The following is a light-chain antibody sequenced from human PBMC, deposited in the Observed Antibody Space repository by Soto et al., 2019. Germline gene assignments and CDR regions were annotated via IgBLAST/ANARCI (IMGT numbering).Light chain of an antibody. CDR3: CSYAGTYTVL. CDR1: SSDVGVYNY. CDR2: DVS. V-gene: IGLV2-11*01. Sequence: QSVLTQPRSVSGSPGQSVTISCTGTSSDVGVYNYVSWYQQNPGKAPKLMIYDVSKRPSGVPDRFSGSKSGNTASLPISGLQAEDEADYYCCSYAGTYTVLFGGGTKLTVL. J-gene: IGLJ2*01.